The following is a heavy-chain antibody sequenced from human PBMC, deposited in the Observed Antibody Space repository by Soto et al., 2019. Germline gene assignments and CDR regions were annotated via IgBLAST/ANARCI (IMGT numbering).Heavy chain of an antibody. J-gene: IGHJ4*02. D-gene: IGHD3-16*02. CDR2: KKQDGSEK. CDR3: AGGGRYDYIWGSYRYTGFAALDY. Sequence: GGSLRLSCTASGFTFSSYWMSWVRQAPGKGLEWVANKKQDGSEKYYVDSVKGRFTISRDNAKNSLYLQMNSLRAEDTAVYYCAGGGRYDYIWGSYRYTGFAALDYWGQGTLVTVSS. V-gene: IGHV3-7*01. CDR1: GFTFSSYW.